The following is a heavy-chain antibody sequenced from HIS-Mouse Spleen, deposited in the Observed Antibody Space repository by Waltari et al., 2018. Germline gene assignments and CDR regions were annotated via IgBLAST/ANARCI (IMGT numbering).Heavy chain of an antibody. CDR2: IYYSGIT. CDR1: GGSISSSSYY. J-gene: IGHJ2*01. Sequence: QLQLQESGPGLVKPSETLSLTCTVSGGSISSSSYYWGWIRQPPGKGLEWIGSIYYSGITYYNPSLKSRGTISVDTSKNQFSLKLSSVTAADTAVYYCAREIPYSSSWYDWYFDLWGRGTLVTVSS. CDR3: AREIPYSSSWYDWYFDL. V-gene: IGHV4-39*07. D-gene: IGHD6-13*01.